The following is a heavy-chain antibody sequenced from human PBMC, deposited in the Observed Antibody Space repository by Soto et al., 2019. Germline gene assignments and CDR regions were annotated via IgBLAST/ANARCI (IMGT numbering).Heavy chain of an antibody. CDR2: ISYDGSNK. Sequence: PGGSLRLSCSASGFTCSSYAMHWFRQAPGKGLEWVAVISYDGSNKYYADSVKGRFTISRDNSKNTLYLQMNSLRAEDTAVYYCAGGPRYYYDSSGYSLFDIWGQGTMVTVSS. D-gene: IGHD3-22*01. CDR3: AGGPRYYYDSSGYSLFDI. V-gene: IGHV3-30-3*01. CDR1: GFTCSSYA. J-gene: IGHJ3*02.